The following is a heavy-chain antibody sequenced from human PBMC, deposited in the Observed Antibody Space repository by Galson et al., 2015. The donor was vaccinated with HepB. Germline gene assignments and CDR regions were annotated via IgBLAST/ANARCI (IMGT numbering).Heavy chain of an antibody. Sequence: SVKVSCKASGGTFSSYAISWVRQAPGQGLEWMGRIIPILGIANYAQKFQGRVTITADKSTSTAYMELSSLRSEDTAVYYCAREGVGIAARPDPAATRHYYYYMDVWGKGTTVTVSS. J-gene: IGHJ6*03. CDR1: GGTFSSYA. CDR3: AREGVGIAARPDPAATRHYYYYMDV. D-gene: IGHD6-6*01. CDR2: IIPILGIA. V-gene: IGHV1-69*04.